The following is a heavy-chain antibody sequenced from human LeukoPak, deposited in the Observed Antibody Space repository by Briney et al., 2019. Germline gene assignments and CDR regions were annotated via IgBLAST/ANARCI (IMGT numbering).Heavy chain of an antibody. Sequence: ASVKVSCKASGYTFTGYYMHWVRQAPGQGLEWMGWINPNSGGTNYAQKFQGRVTMTRDTSISTAYMELSRLRSDDTAVYYCARLNYGSGSTRYDYWGQGTLVTVSS. V-gene: IGHV1-2*02. CDR3: ARLNYGSGSTRYDY. CDR1: GYTFTGYY. D-gene: IGHD3-10*01. J-gene: IGHJ4*02. CDR2: INPNSGGT.